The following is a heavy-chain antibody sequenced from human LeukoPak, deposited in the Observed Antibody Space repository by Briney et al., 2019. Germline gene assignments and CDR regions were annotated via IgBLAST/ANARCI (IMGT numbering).Heavy chain of an antibody. CDR1: GFTFSDYY. Sequence: GGSLRLSCVASGFTFSDYYMSWIRQAPGKGLEWVSYISRSCSIIYYADSVKGRFTISRDNAKNSLYLQMNSLRAEDTAVYYCAREIPSGSWYNGFDYGGQGTLVTVS. V-gene: IGHV3-11*01. CDR2: ISRSCSII. J-gene: IGHJ4*02. CDR3: AREIPSGSWYNGFDY. D-gene: IGHD6-13*01.